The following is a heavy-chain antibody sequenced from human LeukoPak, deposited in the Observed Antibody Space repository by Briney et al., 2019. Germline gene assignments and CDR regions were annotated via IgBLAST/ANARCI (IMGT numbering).Heavy chain of an antibody. V-gene: IGHV4-39*01. CDR1: GGSIRSTTYY. CDR3: ARQYYDILTGPRFDY. D-gene: IGHD3-9*01. J-gene: IGHJ4*02. Sequence: PSETLSLTCTVSGGSIRSTTYYWAWIRQPPGKGLEWIGSIFYSGSTYYNPSLKSRLTMSVDTSNNHFSLNLNSVTAADTAVYYCARQYYDILTGPRFDYWGQGTLVTVSS. CDR2: IFYSGST.